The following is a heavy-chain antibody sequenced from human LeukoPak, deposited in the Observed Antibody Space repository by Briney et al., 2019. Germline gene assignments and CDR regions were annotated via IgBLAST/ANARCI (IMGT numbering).Heavy chain of an antibody. Sequence: QSGGSLRLSCAASGFTFSSYAMSWVRQAPGKGLEWVSSISATGGSTYYADSVKGRSTISRDNSKNTLYLQMNSLRAEDTAVYYCAKILLAQSGFDYWGQGTLVTVSS. V-gene: IGHV3-23*01. CDR2: ISATGGST. CDR1: GFTFSSYA. J-gene: IGHJ4*02. CDR3: AKILLAQSGFDY. D-gene: IGHD2-8*02.